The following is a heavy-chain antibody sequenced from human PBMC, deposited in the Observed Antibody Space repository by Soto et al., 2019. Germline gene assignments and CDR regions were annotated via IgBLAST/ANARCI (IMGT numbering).Heavy chain of an antibody. CDR3: AKITYYYDSSGYIYFDY. CDR2: ISGSGGST. Sequence: GGSLRLSCAASGFTFSSYAMSWVRQAPGKGLEWVSAISGSGGSTYYADSVKGRFTISRDNSKNTLYLQMNSLRAEDTAVYYCAKITYYYDSSGYIYFDYWGQGTLVTVSS. CDR1: GFTFSSYA. D-gene: IGHD3-22*01. V-gene: IGHV3-23*01. J-gene: IGHJ4*02.